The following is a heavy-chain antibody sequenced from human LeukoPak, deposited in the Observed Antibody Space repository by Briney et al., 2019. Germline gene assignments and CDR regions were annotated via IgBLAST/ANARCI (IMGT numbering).Heavy chain of an antibody. CDR2: INSDGCST. Sequence: GGSLRLSCAAPGFTFSSYYMHWVRQAPGKGPVWVSRINSDGCSTTYADSVKRRFTISRDNAKNTLYLQINSLRDENTAVYSCAFYGSGSPSWGQGTLVTVSS. CDR1: GFTFSSYY. CDR3: AFYGSGSPS. D-gene: IGHD3-10*01. V-gene: IGHV3-74*01. J-gene: IGHJ4*01.